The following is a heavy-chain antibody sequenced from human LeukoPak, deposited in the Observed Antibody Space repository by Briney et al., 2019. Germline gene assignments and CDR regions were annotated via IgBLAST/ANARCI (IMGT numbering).Heavy chain of an antibody. CDR3: ARAGTSGGLCDY. Sequence: SETLSLTCTVSGVSISSYFWSWVRQPAGRGLEWIGRIYTSGSTKYNPSLQSRVTMSLDTSKKQLSLNLGSVTAADTAVYYCARAGTSGGLCDYWGQGILVTVSS. J-gene: IGHJ4*02. CDR2: IYTSGST. D-gene: IGHD1-14*01. CDR1: GVSISSYF. V-gene: IGHV4-4*07.